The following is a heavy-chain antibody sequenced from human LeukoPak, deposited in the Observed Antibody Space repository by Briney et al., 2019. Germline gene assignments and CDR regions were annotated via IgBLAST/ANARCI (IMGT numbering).Heavy chain of an antibody. Sequence: PSETLSLTCAVYGGSFSGYYWSWIRQPPGKGLEWSVEINHSGSTNYNPSLKSRVTISVDTSKNQFSLKLSSVTAADTAVYYCARRTMVRGVITKFDYWGQGTLVTVSS. V-gene: IGHV4-34*01. J-gene: IGHJ4*02. D-gene: IGHD3-10*01. CDR1: GGSFSGYY. CDR2: INHSGST. CDR3: ARRTMVRGVITKFDY.